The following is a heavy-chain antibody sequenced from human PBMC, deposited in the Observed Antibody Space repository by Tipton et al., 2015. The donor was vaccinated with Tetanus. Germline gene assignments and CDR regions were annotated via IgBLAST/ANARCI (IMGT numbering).Heavy chain of an antibody. V-gene: IGHV4-4*02. CDR1: GGSISSSNW. D-gene: IGHD5-18*01. J-gene: IGHJ4*02. Sequence: TLSLTCAVSGGSISSSNWWSWVRQPPGKGLEWIGEIYHSGSTNYNPSLKSRVTISVNKSKNQFSLKLRSVTAADTAVYYCAVGDTALSSGYFDYWGQGTLVTVSS. CDR3: AVGDTALSSGYFDY. CDR2: IYHSGST.